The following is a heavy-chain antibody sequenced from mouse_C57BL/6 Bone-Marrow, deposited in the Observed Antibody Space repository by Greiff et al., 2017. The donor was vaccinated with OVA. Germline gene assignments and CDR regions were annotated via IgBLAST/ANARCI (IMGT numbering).Heavy chain of an antibody. J-gene: IGHJ1*03. CDR3: ARIYDGYYVWYFDV. CDR1: GYSITSDY. Sequence: VQLKQSGPGLAKPSQTLSLTCSVTGYSITSDYWNWIRKFPGNKLEYMGYISYSGSTYYNPSLKSRISITRDTSKNQYYLQLNSVTTEDTATYYCARIYDGYYVWYFDVWGTGTTVTVSS. CDR2: ISYSGST. D-gene: IGHD2-3*01. V-gene: IGHV3-8*01.